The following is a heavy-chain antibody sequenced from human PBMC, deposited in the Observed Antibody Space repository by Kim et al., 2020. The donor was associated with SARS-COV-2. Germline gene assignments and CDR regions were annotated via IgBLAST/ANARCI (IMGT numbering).Heavy chain of an antibody. D-gene: IGHD2-15*01. J-gene: IGHJ4*02. CDR2: IWYDGSNK. CDR1: GFTFSGYG. Sequence: GGSLRLSCAASGFTFSGYGMHWVRQAPGKGLEWVAVIWYDGSNKYYADSVKGRFTISRDNSKNTLYLQMNSLRAEDTAVYYCATGSVVAATNGAAGSPGYWGQGTLVTVSS. CDR3: ATGSVVAATNGAAGSPGY. V-gene: IGHV3-33*08.